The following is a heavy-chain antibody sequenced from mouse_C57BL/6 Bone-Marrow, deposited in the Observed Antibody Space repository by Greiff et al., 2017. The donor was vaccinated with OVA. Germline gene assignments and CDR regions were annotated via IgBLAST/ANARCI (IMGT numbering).Heavy chain of an antibody. J-gene: IGHJ4*01. D-gene: IGHD4-1*01. Sequence: EVQLQQSGAELVKPGASVKLSCTASGFNIKDYYMHWVKQRTEQGLEWIGRIDPEDGETKYDPKFQGKATITADTSSNTAYLQLSSLTSEDTAVYYCARSTWDYGGAMDYWGQGTTVTVAS. V-gene: IGHV14-2*01. CDR2: IDPEDGET. CDR1: GFNIKDYY. CDR3: ARSTWDYGGAMDY.